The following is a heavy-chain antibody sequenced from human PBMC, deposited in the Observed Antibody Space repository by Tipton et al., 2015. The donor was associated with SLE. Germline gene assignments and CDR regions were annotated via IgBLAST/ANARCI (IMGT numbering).Heavy chain of an antibody. D-gene: IGHD5-12*01. J-gene: IGHJ6*02. V-gene: IGHV1-18*01. CDR1: GYTFTSYG. CDR2: ISAYNGNT. Sequence: QSGAEVKKPGASVKVSCKASGYTFTSYGISWVRQAPGQGLEWMGWISAYNGNTNYAQKLQGRVTMTSDTSTSTAYMELRSLTSDDTAVYYCGRDRRGYYDYFYGIYVWGQGTTVTVSS. CDR3: GRDRRGYYDYFYGIYV.